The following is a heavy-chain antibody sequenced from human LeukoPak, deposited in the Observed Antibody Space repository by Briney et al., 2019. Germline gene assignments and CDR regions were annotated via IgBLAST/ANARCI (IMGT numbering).Heavy chain of an antibody. CDR1: GFTFSSYS. CDR3: ARAYSTGWYYFDY. CDR2: ISSSSTTI. D-gene: IGHD6-19*01. V-gene: IGHV3-48*02. J-gene: IGHJ4*02. Sequence: GGSLRLSCAASGFTFSSYSMNWVRQAPGKGLEWVSYISSSSTTIYYADSVKGRFTISRDNAKNSLYLQMNSLRDEDTAVYYCARAYSTGWYYFDYWGQGTLLTVSS.